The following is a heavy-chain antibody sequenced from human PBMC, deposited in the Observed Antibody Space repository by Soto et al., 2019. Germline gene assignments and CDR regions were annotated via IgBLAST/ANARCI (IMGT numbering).Heavy chain of an antibody. CDR3: AREDILGVRSFDY. Sequence: PGGSLRLSCAASGFTFSAYSVNWVRQAPGKWLEWVSYISSGSKTIYYAESVKGRFTVSRDNARNSQYLQMNSLRDEDTAVYYCAREDILGVRSFDYWGQGXLVTVYS. V-gene: IGHV3-48*02. CDR1: GFTFSAYS. CDR2: ISSGSKTI. D-gene: IGHD3-9*01. J-gene: IGHJ4*02.